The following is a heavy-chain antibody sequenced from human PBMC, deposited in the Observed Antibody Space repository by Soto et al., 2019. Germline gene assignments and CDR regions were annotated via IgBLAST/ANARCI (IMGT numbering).Heavy chain of an antibody. J-gene: IGHJ4*02. D-gene: IGHD3-10*01. CDR3: AMRGPGSYFDY. CDR2: VSGSGGST. CDR1: GFTFSSYA. V-gene: IGHV3-23*01. Sequence: EVQLLESGGGLVQPGGSLRLSCAASGFTFSSYAMRWVRQAPGKGLEWVSAVSGSGGSTYYADSVKGRFTISRDNSKNTLYLQRNFLMVVETVVYYCAMRGPGSYFDYRWMGTLV.